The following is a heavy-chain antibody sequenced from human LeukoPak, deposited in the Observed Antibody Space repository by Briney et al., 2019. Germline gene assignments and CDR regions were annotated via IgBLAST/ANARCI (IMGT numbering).Heavy chain of an antibody. CDR2: ISYDGNNK. CDR3: ANSPSPRSWIAFDI. Sequence: GRSLRLSCAASRFTFSSYGMHWVRQAPGKGLEWVAVISYDGNNKYYVDSVRGRFTISRDNSKNTLSLQMNSLRTEDTAVYYCANSPSPRSWIAFDIWGQGTMVTVSS. D-gene: IGHD6-13*01. CDR1: RFTFSSYG. J-gene: IGHJ3*02. V-gene: IGHV3-30*18.